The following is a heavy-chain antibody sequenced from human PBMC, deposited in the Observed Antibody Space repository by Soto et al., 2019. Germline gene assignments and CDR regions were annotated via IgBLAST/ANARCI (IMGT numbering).Heavy chain of an antibody. CDR3: ARARGGFLEWLFYT. CDR2: IYYSGST. V-gene: IGHV4-61*01. J-gene: IGHJ4*02. D-gene: IGHD3-3*01. CDR1: GGSVSSGSYY. Sequence: SETLSLTCTVSGGSVSSGSYYWSWIRQPPGKGLEWIGYIYYSGSTNYNPSLKSRVTISVDTSKNQFSLKLSSVTAADTAVYYCARARGGFLEWLFYTWGQGTLVTVSS.